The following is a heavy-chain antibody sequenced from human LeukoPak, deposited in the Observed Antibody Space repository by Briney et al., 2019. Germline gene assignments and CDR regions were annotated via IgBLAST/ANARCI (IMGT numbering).Heavy chain of an antibody. CDR1: GFTFSSYG. J-gene: IGHJ5*02. CDR2: IYSGGST. CDR3: ASHYYGSGSYPPWNWFDP. Sequence: GGSLRLSCAASGFTFSSYGMSWVRQAPGKGLEWVSVIYSGGSTYYADSVKGRFTISRDNSKNTLYLQMNSLRAEDTAVYYCASHYYGSGSYPPWNWFDPWGQGTLVTVSS. D-gene: IGHD3-10*01. V-gene: IGHV3-66*04.